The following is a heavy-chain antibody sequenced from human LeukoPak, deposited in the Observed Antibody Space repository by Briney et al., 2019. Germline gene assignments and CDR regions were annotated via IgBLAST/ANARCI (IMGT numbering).Heavy chain of an antibody. V-gene: IGHV1-3*01. CDR2: INAGNGNT. J-gene: IGHJ4*02. D-gene: IGHD2-15*01. Sequence: ASVKVSCKASGYTFTSYAMLWVRQAPGQRLEWMGWINAGNGNTKYSQKFQGRVTITRDTSASTAYMELSSLRSEDTAVYYCARSYCSGGSCYSFTDYWGQGTLVTVSS. CDR1: GYTFTSYA. CDR3: ARSYCSGGSCYSFTDY.